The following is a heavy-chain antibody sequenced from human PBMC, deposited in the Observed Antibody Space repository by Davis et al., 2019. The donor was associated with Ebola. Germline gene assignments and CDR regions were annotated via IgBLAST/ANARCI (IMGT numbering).Heavy chain of an antibody. V-gene: IGHV3-23*01. Sequence: GESLKISCAASGFTFSNYVITWVRQAPGKGPEWVAGITGSSDLTTYADSVRGRFTISRDNSKNTLYLQMNSLRVEDTAVYHCVKKGRLVPGNSWFDAWGQGTLVTVSS. J-gene: IGHJ5*02. CDR2: ITGSSDLT. CDR1: GFTFSNYV. CDR3: VKKGRLVPGNSWFDA. D-gene: IGHD1-1*01.